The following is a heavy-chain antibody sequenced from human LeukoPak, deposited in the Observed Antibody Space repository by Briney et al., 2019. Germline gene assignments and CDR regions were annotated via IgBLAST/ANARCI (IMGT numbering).Heavy chain of an antibody. CDR1: GGSISTYY. J-gene: IGHJ4*02. V-gene: IGHV4-34*01. CDR2: INHSGTT. D-gene: IGHD3-22*01. CDR3: ARAPEYDSSGYYLDY. Sequence: PSETLSLTCTISGGSISTYYWNWIRQPPGKGLEWIGEINHSGTTNYNPSLKNRVTISVDTSKNQFSLKLSSVTAADTAVYYCARAPEYDSSGYYLDYWGQGTLVTVSS.